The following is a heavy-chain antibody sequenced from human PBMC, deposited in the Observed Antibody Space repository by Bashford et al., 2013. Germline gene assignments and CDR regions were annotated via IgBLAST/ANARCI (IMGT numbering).Heavy chain of an antibody. CDR3: ARDSGVGIYYYYGMDV. V-gene: IGHV1-18*01. J-gene: IGHJ6*02. Sequence: IVWVRQAPGQGLEWMAWISISNGKINYAQKLQGRVTLTTDTSTATAYMEMKSLRDEDTAVYFCARDSGVGIYYYYGMDVWGQGTTVTVSS. CDR2: ISISNGKI. D-gene: IGHD2-8*01.